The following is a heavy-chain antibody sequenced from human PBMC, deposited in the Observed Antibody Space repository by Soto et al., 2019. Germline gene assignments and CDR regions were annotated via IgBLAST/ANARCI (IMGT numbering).Heavy chain of an antibody. V-gene: IGHV4-31*03. CDR1: GGSISSGGYY. CDR3: ARNCVYYYYGMDV. D-gene: IGHD1-1*01. J-gene: IGHJ6*02. CDR2: IYYSGST. Sequence: TLSLTCTVSGGSISSGGYYWSWIRQHPGKGLEWIGYIYYSGSTYYNPSLKSRVTISVDTSKNQFSLKLSSVTAADTAVYYCARNCVYYYYGMDVWGQGTTVTVSS.